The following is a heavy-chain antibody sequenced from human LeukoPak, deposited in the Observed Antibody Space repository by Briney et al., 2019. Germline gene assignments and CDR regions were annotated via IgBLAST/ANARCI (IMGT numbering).Heavy chain of an antibody. CDR3: ASFCSTSCYKDY. CDR2: ISYDGSNK. D-gene: IGHD2-2*02. Sequence: GGSLRLSCAASGFTFSSYAMHWVRQAPGKGLEWVAAISYDGSNKYYADSVKGRFTISRDNSKNTLYLQMNSLRAEDTAVYYCASFCSTSCYKDYWGQGTLVTVSS. J-gene: IGHJ4*02. V-gene: IGHV3-30-3*01. CDR1: GFTFSSYA.